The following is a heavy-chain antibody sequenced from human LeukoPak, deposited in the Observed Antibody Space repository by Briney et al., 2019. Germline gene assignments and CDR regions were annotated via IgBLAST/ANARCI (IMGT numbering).Heavy chain of an antibody. D-gene: IGHD3-10*01. CDR3: ARGYYGSGSLPLLDP. J-gene: IGHJ5*02. CDR1: GYTLTELS. CDR2: FDPEDGET. Sequence: ASVKVSCRVSGYTLTELSMHWVRQAPGKGLEWMGGFDPEDGETIYAQKFQGRVTITADKSTSTAYMELSSLRSEDTAVYYCARGYYGSGSLPLLDPWGQGTLVTVSS. V-gene: IGHV1-24*01.